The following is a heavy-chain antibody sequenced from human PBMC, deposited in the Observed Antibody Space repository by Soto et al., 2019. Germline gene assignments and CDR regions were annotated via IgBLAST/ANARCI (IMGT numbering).Heavy chain of an antibody. V-gene: IGHV4-39*01. J-gene: IGHJ4*02. Sequence: QLQLQESGPGLVKPSETLSLTCTVSGGSISSSSYYWGWIRQPPGKGLEWIGSIYYSGSTYYNPSLKSRVTISVDTSKNQFSLKLSSVTAADTAVYYCARSFFSSWYVASNDYWGQGTLVTVSS. D-gene: IGHD6-13*01. CDR1: GGSISSSSYY. CDR2: IYYSGST. CDR3: ARSFFSSWYVASNDY.